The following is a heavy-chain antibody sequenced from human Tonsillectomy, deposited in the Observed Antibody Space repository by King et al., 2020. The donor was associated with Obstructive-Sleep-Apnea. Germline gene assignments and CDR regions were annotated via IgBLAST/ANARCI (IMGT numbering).Heavy chain of an antibody. J-gene: IGHJ4*02. CDR3: TRDDDYGGNSGFYDY. CDR2: IRSKGHGGTT. D-gene: IGHD4-23*01. V-gene: IGHV3-49*03. Sequence: VQLVESGGGLVQPGRSLRLSCTASGFTFGDYAMSWFRQAPGKGLEWVGFIRSKGHGGTTEYAASVKGRFTISRDDSKSIAYLQMNRLKTEDTAVYYCTRDDDYGGNSGFYDYWGQGTLVTVSS. CDR1: GFTFGDYA.